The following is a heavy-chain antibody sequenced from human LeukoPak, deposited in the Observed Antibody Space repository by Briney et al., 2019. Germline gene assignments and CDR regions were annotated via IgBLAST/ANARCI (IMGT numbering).Heavy chain of an antibody. CDR3: AKDRLSMVRGVIIREGVERYYYYYYGMDV. Sequence: GGSLRLSCAASGFTFSSYAMSWVRQAPGKGLEWVSAISGSGGSTYSADSVKGRFTISRDNSKNTLYLQMNSLRAEDTAVYYCAKDRLSMVRGVIIREGVERYYYYYYGMDVWGKGTTVTVSS. D-gene: IGHD3-10*01. J-gene: IGHJ6*04. CDR2: ISGSGGST. V-gene: IGHV3-23*01. CDR1: GFTFSSYA.